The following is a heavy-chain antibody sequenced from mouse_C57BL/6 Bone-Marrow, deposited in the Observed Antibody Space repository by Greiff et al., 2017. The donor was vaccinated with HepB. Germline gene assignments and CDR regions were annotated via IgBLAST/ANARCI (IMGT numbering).Heavy chain of an antibody. V-gene: IGHV1-76*01. CDR1: GYTFTDYY. CDR2: IYPGSGNT. J-gene: IGHJ1*03. D-gene: IGHD1-1*01. Sequence: QVQLQQSGAELVRPGASVKLSCKASGYTFTDYYINWVKQRPGQGLEWIARIYPGSGNTYYNEKFKGKATLTAEKSSSTAYMQLSSLTSEDSAVYFCARTGDITTVRVWYFDVWGTGTTVTVSS. CDR3: ARTGDITTVRVWYFDV.